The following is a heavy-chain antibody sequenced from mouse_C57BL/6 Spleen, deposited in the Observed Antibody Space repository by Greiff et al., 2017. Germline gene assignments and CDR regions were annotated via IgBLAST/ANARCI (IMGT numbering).Heavy chain of an antibody. CDR1: GYTFTDYN. V-gene: IGHV1-22*01. Sequence: EVQLQQSGPELVKPGASVKMSCKASGYTFTDYNMHWVKQSPGKSLEWIGYINPNNGGTSYNQKFKGKATLTVNKSSSTAYMELRSLTSEDSAVYYCARGGETGPWFAYWGQGTLVTVSA. CDR3: ARGGETGPWFAY. D-gene: IGHD4-1*01. CDR2: INPNNGGT. J-gene: IGHJ3*01.